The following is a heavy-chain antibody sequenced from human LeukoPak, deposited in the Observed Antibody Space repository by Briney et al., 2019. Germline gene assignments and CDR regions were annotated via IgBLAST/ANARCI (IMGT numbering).Heavy chain of an antibody. D-gene: IGHD1-1*01. V-gene: IGHV3-30*02. CDR2: IRYDGSNK. Sequence: GGSLRLSCAASGFTFSSYGMHWVRLAPGKGLEWVAFIRYDGSNKYYADSVKGRFTISRDNSKNTLYLQMNSLRAEDTAVYYCSTQGSSDYWGQGTLVTVSS. J-gene: IGHJ4*02. CDR1: GFTFSSYG. CDR3: STQGSSDY.